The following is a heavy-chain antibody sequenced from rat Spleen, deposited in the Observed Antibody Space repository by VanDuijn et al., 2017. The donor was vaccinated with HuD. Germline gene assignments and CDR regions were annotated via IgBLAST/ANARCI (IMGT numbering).Heavy chain of an antibody. V-gene: IGHV3-3*01. Sequence: EVQLQESGPGLVKPSQSLSLTCSVTGYSITSSYRWNWIRKFPGNKLEWMGYINSAGSTNYNPSLRSRISITRDTSKNQFFLQVNSVTTEDTATFYCAKTNNPYFFIMDAWVQGASVTVSS. CDR2: INSAGST. CDR3: AKTNNPYFFIMDA. CDR1: GYSITSSYR. J-gene: IGHJ4*01. D-gene: IGHD3-4*01.